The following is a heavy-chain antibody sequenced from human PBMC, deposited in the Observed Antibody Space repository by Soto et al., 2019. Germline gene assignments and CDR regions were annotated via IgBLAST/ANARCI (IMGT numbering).Heavy chain of an antibody. J-gene: IGHJ5*02. CDR2: IYYSGST. CDR1: GGSLTIGGYY. Sequence: ILSFACSVSGGSLTIGGYYLSWILQHPGEGLEWIVSIYYSGSTYYNPSLNSPATMSVETSTKQFYMSLRSVAAADTDFFFCARGGRNCSDPWGQGTLVTVYS. D-gene: IGHD2-15*01. CDR3: ARGGRNCSDP. V-gene: IGHV4-31*01.